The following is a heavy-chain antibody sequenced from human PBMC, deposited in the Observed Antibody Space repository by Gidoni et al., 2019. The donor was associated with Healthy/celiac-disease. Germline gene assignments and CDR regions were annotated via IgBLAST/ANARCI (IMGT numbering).Heavy chain of an antibody. D-gene: IGHD6-6*01. V-gene: IGHV3-23*01. J-gene: IGHJ6*03. CDR1: GFTFSCSA. CDR3: AKAPEYSSSSIDYYYYMDV. CDR2: ISGSGGST. Sequence: EVQLLESGGGLVQPGGSLRLSCAASGFTFSCSAMSWVRQAPGKGLEWVSAISGSGGSTYYADSVKGRFTISRDNSKNTLYLQMNSLRAEDTAVYYCAKAPEYSSSSIDYYYYMDVWGKGTTVTVSS.